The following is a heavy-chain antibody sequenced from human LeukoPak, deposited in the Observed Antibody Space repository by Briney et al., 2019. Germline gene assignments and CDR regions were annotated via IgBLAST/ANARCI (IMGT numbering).Heavy chain of an antibody. D-gene: IGHD2-21*02. V-gene: IGHV3-74*01. Sequence: PGGSLRLSCAASGFIFSSFWMHWVRQAPGKGQVWVSRISGDGTTTTYADSVKGRFTISRDNAKNTLYLQLNSLRAEDTAVYYCARRPAYCGGDCFFSDYWGQGTLVTVSS. CDR3: ARRPAYCGGDCFFSDY. CDR2: ISGDGTTT. J-gene: IGHJ4*02. CDR1: GFIFSSFW.